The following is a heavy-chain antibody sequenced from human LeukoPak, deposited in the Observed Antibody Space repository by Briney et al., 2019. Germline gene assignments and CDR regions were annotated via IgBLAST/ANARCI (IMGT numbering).Heavy chain of an antibody. D-gene: IGHD3-9*01. CDR2: IIPIFGTA. CDR3: AGSRQGDYDILTGYTN. J-gene: IGHJ4*02. V-gene: IGHV1-69*06. Sequence: ASVKVSCKASGGTFSSYAISWVRQAPGQGLEWMGGIIPIFGTANYAQKFQGRVTITADKSTSTAYMELSSLRSEDTAVYYCAGSRQGDYDILTGYTNWGQGTLVTVSS. CDR1: GGTFSSYA.